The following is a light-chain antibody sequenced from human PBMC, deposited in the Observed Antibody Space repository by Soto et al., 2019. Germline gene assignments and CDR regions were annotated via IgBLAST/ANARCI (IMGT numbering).Light chain of an antibody. CDR3: HQTDSTPQT. V-gene: IGKV1-39*01. J-gene: IGKJ1*01. Sequence: DIQMTQSPSSLSASVGDRVTISCRASQSIRNYVSWYQQRPGTAPKLLIRAASTLQSGVPSRFSGSGSGTDFTLTISSLQSEDLATYFCHQTDSTPQTFGQGT. CDR1: QSIRNY. CDR2: AAS.